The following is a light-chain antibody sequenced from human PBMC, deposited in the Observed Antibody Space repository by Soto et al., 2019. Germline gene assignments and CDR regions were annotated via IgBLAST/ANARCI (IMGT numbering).Light chain of an antibody. CDR2: DGS. CDR1: QSISSW. J-gene: IGKJ4*01. Sequence: DIQMTQSPSTLSASVGDRVTITCRASQSISSWLAWYQEIPGRAPKLLISDGSTLQSWVPSRFSGSGSGTEFTLTISSLQPDDFATYYCQQYYFYFSPTFGGGTKVDI. CDR3: QQYYFYFSPT. V-gene: IGKV1-5*01.